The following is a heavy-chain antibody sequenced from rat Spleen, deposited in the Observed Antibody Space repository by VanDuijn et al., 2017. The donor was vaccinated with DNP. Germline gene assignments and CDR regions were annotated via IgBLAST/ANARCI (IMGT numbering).Heavy chain of an antibody. J-gene: IGHJ2*01. CDR1: GFIFSNYW. D-gene: IGHD1-10*01. V-gene: IGHV5-31*01. CDR3: TSNPHIRTTAPFDY. CDR2: IGYDGGGT. Sequence: EVQLVESGGGPVQPGRSLKLSCVASGFIFSNYWMTWIRQAPTKGLEWVATIGYDGGGTYYRDSVKGRFSLSRDNAKSTLYLQVNSLRSEDTATYFCTSNPHIRTTAPFDYWGQGVMVTVSS.